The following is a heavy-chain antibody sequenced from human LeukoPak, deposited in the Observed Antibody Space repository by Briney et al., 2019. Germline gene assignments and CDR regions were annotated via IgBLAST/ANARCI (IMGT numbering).Heavy chain of an antibody. CDR1: GGSISSSSYY. CDR3: ARTGYSSSFPDY. V-gene: IGHV4-39*01. J-gene: IGHJ4*02. D-gene: IGHD6-6*01. Sequence: SETLSLTCTVPGGSISSSSYYSGWISQPPGKGLEWIGSIYYSGSTYYNPSLKSRVTISVDTSKNQFSLKLSSVTVADTAVYYCARTGYSSSFPDYWGQGTLVTVSS. CDR2: IYYSGST.